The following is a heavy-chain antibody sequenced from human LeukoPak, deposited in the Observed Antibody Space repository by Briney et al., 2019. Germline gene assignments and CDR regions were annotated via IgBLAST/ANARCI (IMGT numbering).Heavy chain of an antibody. V-gene: IGHV3-21*01. CDR1: GFTFSSYS. CDR2: ISSSSSYI. Sequence: GGSLRLSCAASGFTFSSYSMNWVRQAPGKGLEWVSSISSSSSYIYYADSVKGRFTISRDNAKNSLYLQMNGLRAEDTAVYYCARDSPCSGGSCFSNWFDPWGQGTLVTVSS. J-gene: IGHJ5*02. CDR3: ARDSPCSGGSCFSNWFDP. D-gene: IGHD2-15*01.